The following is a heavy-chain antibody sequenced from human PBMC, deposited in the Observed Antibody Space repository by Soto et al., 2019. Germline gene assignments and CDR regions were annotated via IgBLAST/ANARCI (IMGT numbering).Heavy chain of an antibody. CDR2: INSDGSST. CDR1: GLTFSSYW. J-gene: IGHJ6*02. Sequence: GGSMRLSCAASGLTFSSYWRHWVRQATGKGLVWVSRINSDGSSTSYADSVKGRFTISRDNAKDTLYLQMNSLRAEDTAVYYCARDLNYYGMDVWGQGTTVTVSS. V-gene: IGHV3-74*01. CDR3: ARDLNYYGMDV.